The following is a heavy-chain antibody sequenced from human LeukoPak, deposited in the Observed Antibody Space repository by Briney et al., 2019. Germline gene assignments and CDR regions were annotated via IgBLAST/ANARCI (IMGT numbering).Heavy chain of an antibody. CDR3: AKGDPTIWFGESHQLDY. D-gene: IGHD3-10*01. J-gene: IGHJ4*02. Sequence: GGSLRLSCAASGFTFSSYGMHWVRQAPGKGLEWVAFIRYDGSNKYYADSVKGRFTISRDNSKNTLYLQMNSLRAGDTAVYYCAKGDPTIWFGESHQLDYWGQGTLVTVSS. CDR1: GFTFSSYG. CDR2: IRYDGSNK. V-gene: IGHV3-30*02.